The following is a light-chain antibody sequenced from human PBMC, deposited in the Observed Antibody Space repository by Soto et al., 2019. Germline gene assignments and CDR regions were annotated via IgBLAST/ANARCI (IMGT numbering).Light chain of an antibody. CDR2: AAS. V-gene: IGKV1-27*01. Sequence: DIQMTQSPSSLSASVEDRVTITCRASQGMSNYLAWYQQKPGKVPKLLIYAASTLQSGVPSRFSGSGSGTDFTLTISSLQPEDVATYYCQMYNSAPRTFGPGTKVDIK. CDR1: QGMSNY. J-gene: IGKJ3*01. CDR3: QMYNSAPRT.